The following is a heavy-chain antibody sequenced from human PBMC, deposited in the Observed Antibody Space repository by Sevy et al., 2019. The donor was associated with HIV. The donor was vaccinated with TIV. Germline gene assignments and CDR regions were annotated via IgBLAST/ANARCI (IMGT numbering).Heavy chain of an antibody. J-gene: IGHJ5*02. D-gene: IGHD2-15*01. CDR2: ISAYNGNT. CDR1: GYTFTSYG. CDR3: ARDSAYCSGGSCLNWFDP. Sequence: ASVKVSCKASGYTFTSYGISWVRQAPGQGLEWMGWISAYNGNTNYAQKLQGRVTMTTDTSTSTDYMELRGLRSADTAVYYCARDSAYCSGGSCLNWFDPWGQGTLVTVSS. V-gene: IGHV1-18*01.